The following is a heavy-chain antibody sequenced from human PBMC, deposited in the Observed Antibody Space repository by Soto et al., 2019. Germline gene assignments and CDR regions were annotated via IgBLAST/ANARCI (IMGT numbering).Heavy chain of an antibody. CDR2: ISGSGDTT. V-gene: IGHV3-23*01. D-gene: IGHD3-3*01. J-gene: IGHJ6*02. Sequence: PGGPLRLSCVASVFTFSGYAMSWVRQAPGKGLEWVSTISGSGDTTHYADSVKGRFAISRDNSRNTVFLQMNSLGAEDTAIYYCAKSNQIFGVLIDYFYYGMDVWGHGTTVTVSS. CDR1: VFTFSGYA. CDR3: AKSNQIFGVLIDYFYYGMDV.